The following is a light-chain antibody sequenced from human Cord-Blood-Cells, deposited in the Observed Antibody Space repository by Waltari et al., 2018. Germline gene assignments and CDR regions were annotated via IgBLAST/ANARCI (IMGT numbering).Light chain of an antibody. V-gene: IGLV2-14*01. CDR1: SSDVGGYNY. CDR2: DVG. CDR3: SSYTSSFL. J-gene: IGLJ2*01. Sequence: QSALTQPASVSGSPGQSITISCTGTSSDVGGYNYVSWYQQHPGKAPKLMIYDVGKRPSGVSNRFSGSKSGNTASLTISGLQAEDEADYYCSSYTSSFLFGGGTKLTVL.